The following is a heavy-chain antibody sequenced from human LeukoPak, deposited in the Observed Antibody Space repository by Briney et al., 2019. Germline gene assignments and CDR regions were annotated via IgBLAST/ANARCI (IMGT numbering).Heavy chain of an antibody. V-gene: IGHV1-24*01. D-gene: IGHD6-19*01. CDR3: AMTGYISGWWGAYFDY. J-gene: IGHJ4*02. Sequence: GASVKVSCKVSGYTLTELSMHWVRQAPGKGLEWMGGFDPEDGETIYAQKFQGRVTMTEDTSTDTAYMELSSLRSEDTAVYYCAMTGYISGWWGAYFDYWGQGTLVTVSS. CDR2: FDPEDGET. CDR1: GYTLTELS.